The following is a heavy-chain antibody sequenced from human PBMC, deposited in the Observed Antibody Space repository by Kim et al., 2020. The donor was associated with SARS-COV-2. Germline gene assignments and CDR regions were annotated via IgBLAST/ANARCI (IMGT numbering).Heavy chain of an antibody. CDR3: ARGTTGPHADWFDP. J-gene: IGHJ5*02. D-gene: IGHD1-7*01. V-gene: IGHV3-7*01. Sequence: DSVKGRFTISRDNARNALYLQMGSLRGEDTAVYYCARGTTGPHADWFDPWGQGTLVTVSS.